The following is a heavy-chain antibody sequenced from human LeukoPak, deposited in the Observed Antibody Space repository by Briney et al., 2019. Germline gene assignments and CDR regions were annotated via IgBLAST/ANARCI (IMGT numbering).Heavy chain of an antibody. J-gene: IGHJ4*02. Sequence: GRSLRLSCAASGFTFDDYAMHWVRQAPGKGLEWVSGISWNSGSIGYADSVKGLFTISRDNAKNSLYLQMNSLRAEDTALYYCAKDIASGITGSFDYWGQGTLVTVSS. CDR3: AKDIASGITGSFDY. CDR2: ISWNSGSI. V-gene: IGHV3-9*01. D-gene: IGHD1-20*01. CDR1: GFTFDDYA.